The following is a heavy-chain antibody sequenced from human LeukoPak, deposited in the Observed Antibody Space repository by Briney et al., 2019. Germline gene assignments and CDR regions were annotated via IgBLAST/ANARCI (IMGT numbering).Heavy chain of an antibody. Sequence: PSETLSLTCTVSGGSTSSYYWSWIRQPPGKGLEWIGYIYYSGSTNYNPSLKSRVTISVDTSKNQFSLKLSSVTAADTAVYYCARDAAYSGSYYAFDIWGQGTMVTVSS. J-gene: IGHJ3*02. D-gene: IGHD1-26*01. CDR3: ARDAAYSGSYYAFDI. V-gene: IGHV4-59*01. CDR1: GGSTSSYY. CDR2: IYYSGST.